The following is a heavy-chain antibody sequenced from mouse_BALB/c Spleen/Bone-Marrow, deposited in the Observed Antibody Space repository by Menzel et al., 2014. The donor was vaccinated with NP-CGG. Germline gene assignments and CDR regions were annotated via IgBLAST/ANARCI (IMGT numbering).Heavy chain of an antibody. V-gene: IGHV1-4*01. D-gene: IGHD1-1*01. Sequence: QVQLKHSGAELARPGASVKMSCKASGYTFTTYTMHWVQQRPGQGLEWVGYINPSTGFTNYNQIFKDKATLAADKSSSTAYMQLSSLTSEDSAVYHCARGGFLLRSLALDYWGQGTSVTVSS. CDR2: INPSTGFT. CDR3: ARGGFLLRSLALDY. J-gene: IGHJ4*01. CDR1: GYTFTTYT.